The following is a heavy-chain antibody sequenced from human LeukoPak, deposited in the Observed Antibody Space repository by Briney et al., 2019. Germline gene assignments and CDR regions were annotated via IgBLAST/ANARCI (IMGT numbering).Heavy chain of an antibody. J-gene: IGHJ3*02. D-gene: IGHD3-22*01. CDR3: ARDGAEGDNSAFDM. CDR2: TRDKARGYTT. V-gene: IGHV3-72*01. CDR1: GVTLSDNH. Sequence: PGGSLRLSCAAPGVTLSDNHMDGVRQAPGKGRGGVGRTRDKARGYTTEYAASVKGRFTISRDDSKTLVYLQMNSLRTEDTAVYFCARDGAEGDNSAFDMWGQGTVVTVSS.